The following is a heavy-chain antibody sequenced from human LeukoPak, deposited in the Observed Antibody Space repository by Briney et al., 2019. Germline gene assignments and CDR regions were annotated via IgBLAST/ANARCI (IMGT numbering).Heavy chain of an antibody. CDR2: IIPIFGTA. D-gene: IGHD1-7*01. CDR1: GGTFSSYA. J-gene: IGHJ6*03. Sequence: GASVKVSCKASGGTFSSYAISWVRQAPGQGLEWMGGIIPIFGTANYAQKFQGRVTITTDESTSTAYMELSSLRSEDTAVYCCARDRGRGNWNYLYYYYYMDVWGKGTTVTVSS. V-gene: IGHV1-69*05. CDR3: ARDRGRGNWNYLYYYYYMDV.